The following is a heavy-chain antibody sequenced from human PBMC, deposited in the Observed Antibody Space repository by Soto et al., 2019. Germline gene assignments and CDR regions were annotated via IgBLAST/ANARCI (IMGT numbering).Heavy chain of an antibody. CDR2: ISGSGGST. J-gene: IGHJ4*02. V-gene: IGHV3-23*01. CDR1: GFTFSSYA. D-gene: IGHD2-2*01. CDR3: AKDRTVVPAAIWMY. Sequence: EVQLLESGGGLVQPGGSLRLSCAASGFTFSSYAMSWVRQAPGKGLEWASAISGSGGSTYYAGPVRARFTISRDNSKNTLYLQMNSLRAEDTAVYYCAKDRTVVPAAIWMYWGQGTLVTVSS.